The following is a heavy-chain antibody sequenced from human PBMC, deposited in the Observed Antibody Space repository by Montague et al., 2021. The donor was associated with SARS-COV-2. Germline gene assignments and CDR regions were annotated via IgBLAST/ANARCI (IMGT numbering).Heavy chain of an antibody. CDR2: ISSSSSYI. D-gene: IGHD6-13*01. CDR1: GFTFSSYS. V-gene: IGHV3-21*01. Sequence: SLRLSCAASGFTFSSYSMNWVRQAPGKGLEWVSSISSSSSYIYYADSAKGRFTISRDNAKNSLYLQMNSLRAEDTDVYYCARDQQLVLGYYYGMDVWGQGTTVTVSS. J-gene: IGHJ6*02. CDR3: ARDQQLVLGYYYGMDV.